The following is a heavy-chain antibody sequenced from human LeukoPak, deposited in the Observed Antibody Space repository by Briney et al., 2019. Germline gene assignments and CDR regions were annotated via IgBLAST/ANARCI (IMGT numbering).Heavy chain of an antibody. D-gene: IGHD6-19*01. CDR2: ITSDASTK. CDR1: GFIFGSYS. Sequence: GGSLRLSCVASGFIFGSYSMNWVRQAPGKGLEWISYITSDASTKSYADSVKGRFTISRNNDRNSLYLQMNSLRAEDAAMYYCARDSAGFDHWGQGTLVTVSS. V-gene: IGHV3-48*01. CDR3: ARDSAGFDH. J-gene: IGHJ5*02.